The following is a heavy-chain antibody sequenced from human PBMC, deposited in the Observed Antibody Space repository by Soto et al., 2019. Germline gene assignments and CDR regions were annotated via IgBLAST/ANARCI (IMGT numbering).Heavy chain of an antibody. CDR2: ISSSSSYI. Sequence: PGGSLRLSCAASGFTFSSYSMNWVRQAPGKGLEWVSSISSSSSYIYYADSVKGRFTISRDNAKNSLYLQMNSLRAEDTAVYYCAGPGDYGDFLTTFQHWGQGTLVTVSS. V-gene: IGHV3-21*01. CDR1: GFTFSSYS. D-gene: IGHD4-17*01. CDR3: AGPGDYGDFLTTFQH. J-gene: IGHJ1*01.